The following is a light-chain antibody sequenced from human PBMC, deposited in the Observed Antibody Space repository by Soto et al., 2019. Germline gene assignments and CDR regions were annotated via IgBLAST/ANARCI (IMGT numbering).Light chain of an antibody. J-gene: IGKJ1*01. V-gene: IGKV1-5*01. CDR2: DAS. Sequence: DIQITQSPSTLSASVGDRVTITCRASQSISSWLAWYQQKPGKAPKLLIYDASRLESVVPSRFSGSGSGTEFTLTISSLQPDDLEPYQCQKYNSYSLWTFGQGNRVDLK. CDR3: QKYNSYSLWT. CDR1: QSISSW.